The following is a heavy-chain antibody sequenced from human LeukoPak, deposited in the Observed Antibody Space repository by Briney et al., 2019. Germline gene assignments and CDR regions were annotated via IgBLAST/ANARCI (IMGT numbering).Heavy chain of an antibody. J-gene: IGHJ4*02. CDR2: INHSGST. CDR1: GGSFSGYY. CDR3: ARGQPWYYYDSSGYYYYY. V-gene: IGHV4-34*01. D-gene: IGHD3-22*01. Sequence: SETLSLTCAVYGGSFSGYYWSWIRQPPGKGLEWIGEINHSGSTNYNPSLKSRVTISVDTSKNQFSLKLGSVTAADTAVYYCARGQPWYYYDSSGYYYYYWGQGTLVTVSS.